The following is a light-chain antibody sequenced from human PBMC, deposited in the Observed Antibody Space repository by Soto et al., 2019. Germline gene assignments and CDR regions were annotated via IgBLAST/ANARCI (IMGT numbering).Light chain of an antibody. J-gene: IGLJ2*01. CDR2: SNN. CDR3: AAWDDSLNGPV. CDR1: SSHIGSNT. Sequence: QSVLTQPPSASGTPGQRVTISCSGSSSHIGSNTVNWYQQLPGTAPKLLIYSNNQRPSGVPDRFSGYKSGTSASLAIRGLQSEDEADYYCAAWDDSLNGPVFGGGTQLTFL. V-gene: IGLV1-44*01.